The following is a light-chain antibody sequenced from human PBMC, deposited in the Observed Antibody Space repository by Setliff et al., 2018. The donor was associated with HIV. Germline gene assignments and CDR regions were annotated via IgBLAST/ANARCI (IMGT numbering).Light chain of an antibody. CDR3: SSYTSSSTLV. CDR1: SSDVGGYNY. Sequence: QSALTQPASVSGSPGQSITISCTGTSSDVGGYNYVSWYQQHPGKAPKLMIYDVSNRPSGVSNRFSGSKPGNTASLTISGLQAEDEADYYCSSYTSSSTLVFGGGTKATVL. V-gene: IGLV2-14*03. CDR2: DVS. J-gene: IGLJ2*01.